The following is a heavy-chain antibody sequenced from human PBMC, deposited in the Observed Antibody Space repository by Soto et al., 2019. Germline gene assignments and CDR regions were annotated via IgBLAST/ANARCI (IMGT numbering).Heavy chain of an antibody. Sequence: QVPLVESGGGVVQPGRSLRLSCAASGFTFSSYAMHWVRQAPGKGLEWVAVISYDGSNKYYADSVKGRFTISRDNSKNTLYLQMNSLRAEDTAVYYCAREGLRYCSGGSCYPEYFQHWGQGTLVTVSS. V-gene: IGHV3-30-3*01. CDR2: ISYDGSNK. CDR1: GFTFSSYA. CDR3: AREGLRYCSGGSCYPEYFQH. D-gene: IGHD2-15*01. J-gene: IGHJ1*01.